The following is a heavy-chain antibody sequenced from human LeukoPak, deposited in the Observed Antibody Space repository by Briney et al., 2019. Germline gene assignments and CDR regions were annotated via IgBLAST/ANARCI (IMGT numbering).Heavy chain of an antibody. CDR1: GFTFSDYA. D-gene: IGHD3-22*01. CDR2: ISGGGGST. Sequence: GGSLRLSCAASGFTFSDYAMSWVRQAPGKGLEWVSGISGGGGSTYYAGSVKGRFTISRDNSKNTLFLQMNSLRAEDTAVYYCAKHIAYYYDSSGYHIDYWGQGTLVTVSS. CDR3: AKHIAYYYDSSGYHIDY. J-gene: IGHJ4*02. V-gene: IGHV3-23*01.